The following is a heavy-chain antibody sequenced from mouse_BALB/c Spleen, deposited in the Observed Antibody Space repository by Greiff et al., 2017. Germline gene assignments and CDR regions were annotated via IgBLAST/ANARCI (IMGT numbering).Heavy chain of an antibody. V-gene: IGHV5-6*02. D-gene: IGHD2-4*01. CDR2: ISSGGSYT. Sequence: DVMLVESGGDLVKPGGSLKLSCAASGFTFSSYGMSWVRQTPDKRLEWVATISSGGSYTYYPDSVKGRFTISRDNAKNTLYLQMSSLKSEDTAMYYCARHLPLGYDYGPFAYWGEGTLVTVSA. CDR3: ARHLPLGYDYGPFAY. CDR1: GFTFSSYG. J-gene: IGHJ3*01.